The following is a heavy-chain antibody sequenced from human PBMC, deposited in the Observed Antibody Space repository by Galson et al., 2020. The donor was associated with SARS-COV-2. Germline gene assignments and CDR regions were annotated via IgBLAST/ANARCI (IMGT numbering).Heavy chain of an antibody. D-gene: IGHD3-9*01. CDR2: INPNSGGT. CDR1: GYTFTGYY. CDR3: AREPMDILTGVLFGP. V-gene: IGHV1-2*06. Sequence: ASVKVSCKASGYTFTGYYMHWVRQAPGQGLEWMGRINPNSGGTNYAQKFQGRVTMTRDTSISTAYMELSRLRSDDTAVYYCAREPMDILTGVLFGPWGQGILVTVSS. J-gene: IGHJ5*02.